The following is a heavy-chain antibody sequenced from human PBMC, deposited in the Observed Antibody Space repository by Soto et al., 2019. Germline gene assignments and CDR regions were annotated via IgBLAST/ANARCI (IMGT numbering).Heavy chain of an antibody. J-gene: IGHJ4*02. CDR2: IYYSGST. D-gene: IGHD5-18*01. CDR3: ARPVGYSYSKGYYFDY. CDR1: GGSISSSSYY. V-gene: IGHV4-39*01. Sequence: SETLSLTCTVSGGSISSSSYYWGWIRQPPGKGLEWIGSIYYSGSTYYNPSLKSRVTISVDTSKNQFSLKLSSVTAADTAVYYCARPVGYSYSKGYYFDYWGQGTLVTVS.